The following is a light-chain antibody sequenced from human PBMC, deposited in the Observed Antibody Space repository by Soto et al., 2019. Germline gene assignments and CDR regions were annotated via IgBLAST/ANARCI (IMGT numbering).Light chain of an antibody. J-gene: IGLJ2*01. V-gene: IGLV2-8*01. Sequence: QSVLTQPPSASGSPGQSVTISCTGTSSDVGGYNYVSWYQQHPGKAPKLMIYEVSKRPSGVPDRFSGSKSGNTASLTVAGQQAEDEADYYCSSYAGSNHLVFGGGTKLTVL. CDR3: SSYAGSNHLV. CDR2: EVS. CDR1: SSDVGGYNY.